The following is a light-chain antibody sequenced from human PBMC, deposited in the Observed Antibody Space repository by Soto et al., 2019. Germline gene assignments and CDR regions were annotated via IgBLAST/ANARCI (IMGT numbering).Light chain of an antibody. CDR1: SSDVGGYNF. Sequence: QSVLTQPASVSGSPGQSITISCTGTSSDVGGYNFVSWYQQHPGKAPKLMIYDVNNRPSGVSNRFSGSKSGNTASLTISGLQAEDEADYYCRSYTSSSTYVFGTGTKVTVL. J-gene: IGLJ1*01. V-gene: IGLV2-14*03. CDR2: DVN. CDR3: RSYTSSSTYV.